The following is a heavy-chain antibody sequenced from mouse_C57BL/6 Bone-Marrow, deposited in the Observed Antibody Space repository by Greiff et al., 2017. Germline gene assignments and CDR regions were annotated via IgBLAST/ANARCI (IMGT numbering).Heavy chain of an antibody. J-gene: IGHJ3*01. D-gene: IGHD2-12*01. V-gene: IGHV1-7*01. CDR1: GYTFTSYW. CDR3: APYYTWFAD. Sequence: VQLQQSGAELAKPGASVKLSCKASGYTFTSYWMHWVKQRPGQGLEWIGYINPSSGYTKYNQKFKDKATLTADKSSSTAYMQLGGLTYEDSAVYYCAPYYTWFADWGQGTLVTVSA. CDR2: INPSSGYT.